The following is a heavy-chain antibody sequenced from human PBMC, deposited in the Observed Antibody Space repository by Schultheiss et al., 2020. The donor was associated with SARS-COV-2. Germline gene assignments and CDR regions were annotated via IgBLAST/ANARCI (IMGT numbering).Heavy chain of an antibody. CDR2: INHSGST. CDR1: GGSISSYY. J-gene: IGHJ2*01. D-gene: IGHD7-27*01. Sequence: SETLSLTCTVSGGSISSYYWSWIRQPPGKGLEWIGEINHSGSTNYNPSLKSRVTMSVDTSKNQFSLKLSSVTAADTAVYYCARTGDRYFDLWGRGTLVTVSS. CDR3: ARTGDRYFDL. V-gene: IGHV4-34*01.